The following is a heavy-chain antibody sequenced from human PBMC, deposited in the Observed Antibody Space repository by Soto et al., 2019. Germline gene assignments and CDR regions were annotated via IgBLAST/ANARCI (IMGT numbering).Heavy chain of an antibody. Sequence: EASVKVSCKASGFTFTSSAMQWVRQARGQRLEWIGWIVVGSGNTNYAQKFQERVTITRDMSKSIAYLQMNSLKTEDTAVYYCTRGGVVVVPAASDYWGQGTLVTVSS. J-gene: IGHJ4*02. D-gene: IGHD2-2*01. CDR1: GFTFTSSA. V-gene: IGHV1-58*02. CDR3: TRGGVVVVPAASDY. CDR2: IVVGSGNT.